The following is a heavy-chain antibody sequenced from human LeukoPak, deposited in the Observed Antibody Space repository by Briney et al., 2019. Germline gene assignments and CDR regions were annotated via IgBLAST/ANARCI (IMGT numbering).Heavy chain of an antibody. Sequence: SETLSLTCTVSGGSISSSSYYWDWIRQPPGKGLEWIGSIYYSGSTYYNPSLKSRVTISVDTSKNQFSLKLSSVTAADTAVYYCARQRGYSGYDLDYWGQGTLVTVSS. D-gene: IGHD5-12*01. J-gene: IGHJ4*02. CDR3: ARQRGYSGYDLDY. CDR1: GGSISSSSYY. CDR2: IYYSGST. V-gene: IGHV4-39*07.